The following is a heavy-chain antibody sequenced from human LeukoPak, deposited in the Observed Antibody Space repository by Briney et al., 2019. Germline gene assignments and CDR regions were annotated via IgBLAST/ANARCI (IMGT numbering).Heavy chain of an antibody. CDR2: INHSGST. CDR1: SGSFRGYY. J-gene: IGHJ6*02. D-gene: IGHD4-17*01. CDR3: ARVILTVTTYYYYYYGMDV. Sequence: SETLSLTCTVYSGSFRGYYWSWIRQPPGKGLEWIGEINHSGSTNYNPSLKSRVTISVDTSKNQFSLKLSSVTAADTAVYYCARVILTVTTYYYYYYGMDVWGQGTTVTVSS. V-gene: IGHV4-34*01.